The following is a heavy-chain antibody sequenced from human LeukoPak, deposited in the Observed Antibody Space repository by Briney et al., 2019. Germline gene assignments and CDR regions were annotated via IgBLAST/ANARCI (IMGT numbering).Heavy chain of an antibody. CDR1: GGSISSYY. CDR3: ARDQDWFDP. V-gene: IGHV4-59*01. Sequence: SETLSLTCTVSGGSISSYYWSWIRQPPGKGLEWIGYIYYSGSNNYNASLKSRVTISVDTSKNQFSLKLSTMTASDTAVYYCARDQDWFDPWGQGTLVTVSS. CDR2: IYYSGSN. J-gene: IGHJ5*02.